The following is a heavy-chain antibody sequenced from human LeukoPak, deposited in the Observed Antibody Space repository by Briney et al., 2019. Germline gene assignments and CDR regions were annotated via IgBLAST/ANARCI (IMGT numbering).Heavy chain of an antibody. D-gene: IGHD6-19*01. CDR2: IYYSGST. CDR3: ARGDEQWLLEGGLHCFDP. CDR1: GGSISSSSYY. J-gene: IGHJ5*02. V-gene: IGHV4-39*01. Sequence: PSETLSLTCTVSGGSISSSSYYWGWIRQPPGKGLEWIGSIYYSGSTYYNPSLKSRVTISVDTSKNQFSLKLSSVTAADTAVYYCARGDEQWLLEGGLHCFDPWGQGTLVAVSS.